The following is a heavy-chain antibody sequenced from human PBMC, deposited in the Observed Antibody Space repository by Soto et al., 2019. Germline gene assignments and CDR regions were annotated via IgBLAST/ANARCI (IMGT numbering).Heavy chain of an antibody. CDR1: GYTFTSYA. Sequence: QVQLVQSGAEVKKPGASVKVSCKASGYTFTSYAVHWVRQAPGQRLEWMGWINAGNGNTKYSQKFQGRVTITRDTSASIGYMDLSSLRSEDTAVYYCARGLYAEVAGPNWGQGTLVTVSS. CDR3: ARGLYAEVAGPN. J-gene: IGHJ4*02. CDR2: INAGNGNT. V-gene: IGHV1-3*01. D-gene: IGHD6-19*01.